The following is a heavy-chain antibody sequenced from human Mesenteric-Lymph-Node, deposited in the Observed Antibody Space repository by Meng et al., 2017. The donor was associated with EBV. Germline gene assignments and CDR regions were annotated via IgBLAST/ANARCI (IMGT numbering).Heavy chain of an antibody. D-gene: IGHD2-15*01. CDR2: IDYSGST. CDR1: GDSLTSGGYC. J-gene: IGHJ3*02. CDR3: ARGPVVVVEAFDI. Sequence: QAQESGPGLAKPSQTLSLTCAVSGDSLTSGGYCWSWIRQAPGKGLEWIGYIDYSGSTYYNPSLKSRITMSVDTSKNQFSLELSSVTAADTAVYYCARGPVVVVEAFDIWGQGTVVTVSS. V-gene: IGHV4-30-4*01.